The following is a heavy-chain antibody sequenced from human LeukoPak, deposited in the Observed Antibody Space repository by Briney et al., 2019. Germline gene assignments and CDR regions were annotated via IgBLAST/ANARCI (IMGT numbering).Heavy chain of an antibody. Sequence: SETLSLTCTVSGGSISSSSYYWGWIRQPPGKGLEWIGEINHSGSTNYNPSLKSRVTISVDTSKNQFSLKLSSVTAADTAVYYCAREGTYYYGSGSYKRPFDYWGQGTLVTVSS. D-gene: IGHD3-10*01. CDR1: GGSISSSSYY. CDR2: INHSGST. CDR3: AREGTYYYGSGSYKRPFDY. J-gene: IGHJ4*02. V-gene: IGHV4-39*07.